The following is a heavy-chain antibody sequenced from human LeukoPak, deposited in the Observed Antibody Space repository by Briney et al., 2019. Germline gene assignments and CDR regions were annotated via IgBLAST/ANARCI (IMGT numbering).Heavy chain of an antibody. CDR1: GGSISSHY. V-gene: IGHV4-59*11. J-gene: IGHJ4*02. CDR2: IYYSGST. Sequence: SETLSLTCTVSGGSISSHYWNWIRQPPGKGLEWIGYIYYSGSTNYNPSLKGRVTISIDTSKMQFSLKLSSVTAADTAVYYCASGPFYYFDYWGQGTLVTVSS. CDR3: ASGPFYYFDY.